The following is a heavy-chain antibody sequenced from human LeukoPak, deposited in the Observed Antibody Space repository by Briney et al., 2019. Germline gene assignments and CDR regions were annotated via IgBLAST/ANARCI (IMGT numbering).Heavy chain of an antibody. D-gene: IGHD3-16*02. J-gene: IGHJ4*02. Sequence: ASVKVSCKASGGTFSSYAISWVRQAPGQGLEWMGGIIPIFGTANYAQKFQGRVTITADESTSTAYMELSSLRSEDTAVYYCARGTPYDYVWGSCRLDYWGQGTLVTVSS. CDR3: ARGTPYDYVWGSCRLDY. CDR1: GGTFSSYA. CDR2: IIPIFGTA. V-gene: IGHV1-69*01.